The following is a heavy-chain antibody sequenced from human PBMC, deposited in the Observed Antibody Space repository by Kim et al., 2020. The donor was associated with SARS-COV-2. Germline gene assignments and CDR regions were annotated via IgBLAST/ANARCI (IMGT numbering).Heavy chain of an antibody. CDR1: GGSISSYY. J-gene: IGHJ3*02. CDR2: IYYSGST. D-gene: IGHD6-13*01. CDR3: ARDRPNGFFRSSSWIDAFDI. V-gene: IGHV4-59*13. Sequence: SETLSLTCTVSGGSISSYYWSWIRQPPGKGLEWIGYIYYSGSTNYNPSLKSRVTISVDTSKNQFSLKLSSVTAADTAVYYCARDRPNGFFRSSSWIDAFDIWGQGTMVTVSS.